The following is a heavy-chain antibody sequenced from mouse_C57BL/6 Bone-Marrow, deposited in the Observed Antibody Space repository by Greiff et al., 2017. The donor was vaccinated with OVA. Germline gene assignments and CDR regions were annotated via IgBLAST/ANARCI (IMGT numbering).Heavy chain of an antibody. D-gene: IGHD2-1*01. CDR3: TGGSTMDYFDY. J-gene: IGHJ2*01. CDR2: IRLKSDNYAT. Sequence: EVQLVESGGGLVQPGGSMKLSCVASGFTFSNYWMNWVRQSPEKGLEWVAQIRLKSDNYATHYAESVKGRFTISRDDSKSSVYLQMNNLRAEDTGIYYCTGGSTMDYFDYWGQGTTLTVSS. V-gene: IGHV6-3*01. CDR1: GFTFSNYW.